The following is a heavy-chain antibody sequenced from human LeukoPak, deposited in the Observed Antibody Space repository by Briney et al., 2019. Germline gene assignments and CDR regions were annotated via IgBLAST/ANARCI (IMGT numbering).Heavy chain of an antibody. CDR2: IYTSGST. J-gene: IGHJ4*02. CDR1: GGSISSGSYY. D-gene: IGHD4-17*01. Sequence: PSETLSLTCTVSGGSISSGSYYWSWIRQPAGKGLEWIGRIYTSGSTNYNPSLKSRVTISVDTSKDQFSLKLSSVTAADTAVYYCARVLRGLEEGVDYWGQGTLVTVSS. CDR3: ARVLRGLEEGVDY. V-gene: IGHV4-61*02.